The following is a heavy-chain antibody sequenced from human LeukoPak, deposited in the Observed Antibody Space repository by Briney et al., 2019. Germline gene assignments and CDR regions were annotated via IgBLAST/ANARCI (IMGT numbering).Heavy chain of an antibody. CDR3: ARSLVVATYYYYGMDV. Sequence: PGGSLRLSCAASGFTFSSYSMNWVRQAPGKGLEGVSSISSSSSYIYYADSVKGRFTISRDNAKNSLYLQMNSLRAEDTAVYYCARSLVVATYYYYGMDVWGQGTTVTVSS. CDR2: ISSSSSYI. D-gene: IGHD3-22*01. V-gene: IGHV3-21*01. CDR1: GFTFSSYS. J-gene: IGHJ6*02.